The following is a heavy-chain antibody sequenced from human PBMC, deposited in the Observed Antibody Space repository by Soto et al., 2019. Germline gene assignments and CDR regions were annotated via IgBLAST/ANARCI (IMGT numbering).Heavy chain of an antibody. V-gene: IGHV4-39*01. CDR1: GGSINTGPYY. J-gene: IGHJ4*02. D-gene: IGHD3-9*01. CDR2: ISYSGGT. Sequence: PSETLSLTCTVSGGSINTGPYYWGWIRQPPGKGLEWIGSISYSGGTHDNPSLKSRLTMSVDTSKNQFYLSLSSVTAADTAVYYCARHGGNDSGYPRYFDYWGQGSRVTVSS. CDR3: ARHGGNDSGYPRYFDY.